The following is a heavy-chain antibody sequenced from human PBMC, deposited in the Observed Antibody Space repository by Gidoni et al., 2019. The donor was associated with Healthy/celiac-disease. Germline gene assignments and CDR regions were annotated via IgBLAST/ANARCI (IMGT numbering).Heavy chain of an antibody. D-gene: IGHD3-9*01. Sequence: QLQLQESGPGLVKPSETLSLTCTVSGGSISSSSYYCGWIRQPPGKGLEWIGSIYYSGSTYYNPSLKSRVTISVDTSKNQFSLKLSSVTAADTAVYYCARVSPNYDILTGYYNGNWFDPWGQGTLVTVSS. CDR2: IYYSGST. J-gene: IGHJ5*02. CDR3: ARVSPNYDILTGYYNGNWFDP. V-gene: IGHV4-39*07. CDR1: GGSISSSSYY.